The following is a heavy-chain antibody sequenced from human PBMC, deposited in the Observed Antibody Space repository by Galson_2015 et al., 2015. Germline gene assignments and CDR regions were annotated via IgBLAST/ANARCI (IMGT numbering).Heavy chain of an antibody. V-gene: IGHV4-59*01. CDR1: GGSISGYY. CDR2: IYYSGST. D-gene: IGHD6-13*01. CDR3: ARWSSSSWYNWFDS. Sequence: SETLSLTCTVSGGSISGYYWSWIRQPPGKGLEWIGYIYYSGSTNYNPSLKSRVTISLDTPKNQFSLNLNSVTAADTAVYYCARWSSSSWYNWFDSWGQGTLVTVSS. J-gene: IGHJ5*01.